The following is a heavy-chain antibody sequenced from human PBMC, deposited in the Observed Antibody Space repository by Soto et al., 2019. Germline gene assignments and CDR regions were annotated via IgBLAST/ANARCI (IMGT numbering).Heavy chain of an antibody. Sequence: QVQLQQWGAGLLKPSETLSLTCAVYGGSFSGYYWSWIRQPPGKGLEWIGEINHSGSTNYNPSLKSRVNISVDTSKNQFSLKLSSVTAADTAVYYCARRGYSYGYYAFDIWGQGTMVTVSS. CDR1: GGSFSGYY. V-gene: IGHV4-34*01. J-gene: IGHJ3*02. CDR3: ARRGYSYGYYAFDI. D-gene: IGHD5-18*01. CDR2: INHSGST.